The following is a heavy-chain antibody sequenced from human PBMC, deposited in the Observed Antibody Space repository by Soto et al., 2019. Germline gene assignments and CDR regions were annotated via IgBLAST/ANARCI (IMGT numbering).Heavy chain of an antibody. CDR3: ARDRVMLTFGGASEEWGIDS. CDR2: MYHSGST. D-gene: IGHD3-16*01. J-gene: IGHJ4*02. Sequence: SETLSLTCAASGGYISSGGYSWSWIRQPPGKGLEWIGYMYHSGSTYYNPSLKSRVTISIDRSKNQFSLKLSSVTAADTAVYYCARDRVMLTFGGASEEWGIDSWGQGTLVTVSS. V-gene: IGHV4-30-2*01. CDR1: GGYISSGGYS.